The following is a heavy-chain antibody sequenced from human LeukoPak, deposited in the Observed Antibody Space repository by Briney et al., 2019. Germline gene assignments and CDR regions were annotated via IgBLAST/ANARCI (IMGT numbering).Heavy chain of an antibody. CDR2: MNPNSGNT. CDR1: GYTFTSYD. CDR3: AKEGDYDILTGYPRGIDY. Sequence: ASVKVSCKASGYTFTSYDINWVRQATGQGLEWMGWMNPNSGNTGYAQKFQGRVTMTRDTSITTTYMELNRLRSDDTAVYYCAKEGDYDILTGYPRGIDYWGQGTLVTVSS. V-gene: IGHV1-8*01. D-gene: IGHD3-9*01. J-gene: IGHJ4*02.